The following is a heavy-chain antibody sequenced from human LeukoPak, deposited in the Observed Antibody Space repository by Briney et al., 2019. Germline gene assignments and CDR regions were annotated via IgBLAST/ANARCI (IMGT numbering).Heavy chain of an antibody. CDR2: ISGSGGST. CDR3: AKDPGGSFNYFFDH. J-gene: IGHJ4*02. V-gene: IGHV3-23*01. D-gene: IGHD1-26*01. CDR1: GFTFDSYA. Sequence: GGSLRLSCAASGFTFDSYAVTWVRQAPGKGLEWVSVISGSGGSTYYADSVKGRFTIFRDNSKNTLFLQMNSLSPEDTAVYYCAKDPGGSFNYFFDHWGQGTLVTVSS.